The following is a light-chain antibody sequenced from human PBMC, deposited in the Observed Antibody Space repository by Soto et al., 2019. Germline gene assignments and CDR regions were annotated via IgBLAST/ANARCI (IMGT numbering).Light chain of an antibody. CDR1: SSDVGAYKS. V-gene: IGLV2-8*01. CDR2: EVN. CDR3: SSYGGRSNLV. J-gene: IGLJ2*01. Sequence: QSALTQPPSASGSPGQSVTISCTGTSSDVGAYKSVSWYQLHPGKAPKLMIYEVNVRPSGVPDRFSGSKSGNTASLTVSGLEVEDEADYYCSSYGGRSNLVFGGGTKLTVL.